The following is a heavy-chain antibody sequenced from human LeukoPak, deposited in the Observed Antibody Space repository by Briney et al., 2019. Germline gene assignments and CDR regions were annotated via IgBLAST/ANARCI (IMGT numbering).Heavy chain of an antibody. Sequence: GGSLRLSCAASGFTFSGCAMRWVRQAPGKGLEWVSAIRGSGGNTYYADSVKGRFTISRDNSKDTLYLQMNSLRAEDTAVYYCTTDRAFDGAIDYWGQGTLVTVSS. V-gene: IGHV3-23*01. CDR2: IRGSGGNT. CDR1: GFTFSGCA. J-gene: IGHJ4*02. D-gene: IGHD1-26*01. CDR3: TTDRAFDGAIDY.